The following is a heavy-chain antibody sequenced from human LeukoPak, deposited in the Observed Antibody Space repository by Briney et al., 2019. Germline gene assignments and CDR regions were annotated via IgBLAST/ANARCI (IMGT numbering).Heavy chain of an antibody. CDR3: ARGRVGDGYNYLDY. CDR1: GFTFSSYG. CDR2: IWYDGSNK. Sequence: GRSLRLSCAASGFTFSSYGMHWVRQAPGKGLEWGAVIWYDGSNKYYADSVKGRFTISRDNSKNTLYLQMNSLRAEDTAVYYCARGRVGDGYNYLDYWGQGTLVTVSS. D-gene: IGHD5-24*01. J-gene: IGHJ4*02. V-gene: IGHV3-33*01.